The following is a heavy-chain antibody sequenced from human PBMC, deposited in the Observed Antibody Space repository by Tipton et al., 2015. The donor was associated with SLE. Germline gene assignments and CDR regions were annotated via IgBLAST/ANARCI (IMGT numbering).Heavy chain of an antibody. CDR2: INHSGST. CDR3: ARGGGFDP. J-gene: IGHJ5*02. Sequence: GLVKPSETLSLTCTISGGSISCYGYYCSWIRQPPGKGLEWIGEINHSGSTNYNPSLKSRVTISVDTSKNQFSLKLSSVTAADTAVYYCARGGGFDPWGQGVPVAGSS. CDR1: GGSISCYGYY. V-gene: IGHV4-34*01. D-gene: IGHD3-16*01.